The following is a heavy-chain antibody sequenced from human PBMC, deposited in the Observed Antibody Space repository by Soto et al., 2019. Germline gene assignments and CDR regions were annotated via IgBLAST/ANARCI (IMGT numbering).Heavy chain of an antibody. CDR2: ISSSSSTI. V-gene: IGHV3-48*02. J-gene: IGHJ3*02. D-gene: IGHD5-12*01. Sequence: PVGSLRLSCAASGFTFSSYSMNWVRQAPGKGLEWVSYISSSSSTIYCADSVKGRFTISRDNAKNSLYLQMNSLRDEDTAVYYCARDVSGYALDAFDIWGQGTMVTVSS. CDR3: ARDVSGYALDAFDI. CDR1: GFTFSSYS.